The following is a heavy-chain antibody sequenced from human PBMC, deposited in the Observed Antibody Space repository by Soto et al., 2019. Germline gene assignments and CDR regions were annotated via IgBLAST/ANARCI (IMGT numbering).Heavy chain of an antibody. CDR1: GGAFSSYA. J-gene: IGHJ4*02. V-gene: IGHV1-69*13. CDR3: ARSGFPGIAAY. Sequence: ASVTVSCQAAGGAFSSYAISWVRQAPGQGLEWMGGIIPIFGTANYAQKFQGRVTITADESTSTAYMELSSLRSEDTAVYYCARSGFPGIAAYWGQGTLVTVSS. CDR2: IIPIFGTA. D-gene: IGHD6-13*01.